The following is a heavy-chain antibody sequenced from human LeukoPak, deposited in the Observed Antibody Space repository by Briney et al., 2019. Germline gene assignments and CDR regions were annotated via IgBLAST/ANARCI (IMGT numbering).Heavy chain of an antibody. V-gene: IGHV4-59*01. J-gene: IGHJ6*02. CDR2: IYYSGST. CDR3: ARGRYSSGWYDYYYYYSMDV. Sequence: SETLSLTCTVSGGSISSYYWSWIRQPPGKGLEWIGYIYYSGSTNYNPSLKSRVTISVDTSKNQFSLKLSSVTAADTAVYYCARGRYSSGWYDYYYYYSMDVWGQGTTVTVSS. CDR1: GGSISSYY. D-gene: IGHD6-19*01.